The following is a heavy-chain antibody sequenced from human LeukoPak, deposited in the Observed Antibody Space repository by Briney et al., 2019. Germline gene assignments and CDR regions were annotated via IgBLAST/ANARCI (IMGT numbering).Heavy chain of an antibody. V-gene: IGHV3-66*02. CDR2: IYSGGST. CDR3: ARDRDGYKEFDY. D-gene: IGHD5-24*01. CDR1: GFTVSSNY. Sequence: GGSLRLSCAASGFTVSSNYMSWVRQAPGKGLEWVSVIYSGGSTYYADSVKDRFTISRDNSKNTLYLQMNSLRAEDTAVYYCARDRDGYKEFDYWGQGTLVTVSS. J-gene: IGHJ4*02.